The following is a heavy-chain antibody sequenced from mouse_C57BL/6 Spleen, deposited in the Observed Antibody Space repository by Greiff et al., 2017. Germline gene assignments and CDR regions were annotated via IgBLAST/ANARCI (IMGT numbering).Heavy chain of an antibody. CDR1: GYAFSSSW. V-gene: IGHV1-82*01. CDR3: ARLITILDV. Sequence: QVQLRQSGPELVKPGASVKISCKASGYAFSSSWMNWVKQRPGKGLEWIGRIYPGDGDTNYNGKFKGKATLTADKSSSTAYMQLSSLTSEDSAVYFCARLITILDVWGTGTTVTVSS. D-gene: IGHD1-1*02. J-gene: IGHJ1*03. CDR2: IYPGDGDT.